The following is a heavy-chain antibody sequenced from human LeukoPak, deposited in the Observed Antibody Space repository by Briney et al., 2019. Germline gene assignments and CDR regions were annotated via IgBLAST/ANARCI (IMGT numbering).Heavy chain of an antibody. CDR2: ISSYSGDT. CDR3: ARDRWLKSQPSYDFWSGYYTDYYYYGMDV. D-gene: IGHD3-3*01. Sequence: GASVKVSCKASGYILTTYGVTWVRQAPGQGLEWLGWISSYSGDTNYAQKLQGRVTMTTDTSTSTAYTELRSLRSDDTAVYYCARDRWLKSQPSYDFWSGYYTDYYYYGMDVWGQGTTVTVSS. J-gene: IGHJ6*02. V-gene: IGHV1-18*04. CDR1: GYILTTYG.